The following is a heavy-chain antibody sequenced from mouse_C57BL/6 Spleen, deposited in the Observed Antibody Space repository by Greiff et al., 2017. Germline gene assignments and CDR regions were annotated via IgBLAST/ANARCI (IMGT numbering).Heavy chain of an antibody. CDR1: GFSLTSYG. CDR3: ASESNYGAFAY. CDR2: IWGVGST. D-gene: IGHD2-5*01. J-gene: IGHJ3*01. V-gene: IGHV2-6*01. Sequence: VQRVESGPGLVAPSQSLSITCTVSGFSLTSYGVDWVRQSPGKGLAWLGVIWGVGSTNSNSALKSRLCISKDNSKNQWILKINRLQTDYTAMYYCASESNYGAFAYGGQGTLVTVSA.